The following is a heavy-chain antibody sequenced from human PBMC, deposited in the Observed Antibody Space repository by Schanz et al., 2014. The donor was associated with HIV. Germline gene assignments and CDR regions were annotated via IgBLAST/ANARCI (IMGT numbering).Heavy chain of an antibody. J-gene: IGHJ4*02. V-gene: IGHV1-2*02. Sequence: QAQLVQSGAEVKKPGASVKVSCKASGYTFTGYYMHWVRQAPGQGLEWMGWINPNSGGTNYAQKFQGRVTMTRDTSISTAYMELSRLRSDDTAVYYCARGRSGYCSGGSCPYGRYYFDYWGQGTLVTVSS. D-gene: IGHD2-15*01. CDR3: ARGRSGYCSGGSCPYGRYYFDY. CDR1: GYTFTGYY. CDR2: INPNSGGT.